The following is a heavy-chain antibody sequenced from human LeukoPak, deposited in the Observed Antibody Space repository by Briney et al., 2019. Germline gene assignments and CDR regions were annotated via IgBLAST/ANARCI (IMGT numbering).Heavy chain of an antibody. CDR1: GFTFSSYA. CDR3: ARELGATRGYFDY. D-gene: IGHD1-26*01. J-gene: IGHJ4*02. V-gene: IGHV3-21*05. CDR2: ISSSGSYT. Sequence: PGGSLRLSCAASGFTFSSYAMHWVRQAPGKGLEWVSYISSSGSYTNYADSVKGRFTISRDNAKNSLYLQMNSLRAEDTAVYYCARELGATRGYFDYWGQGTLVTVSS.